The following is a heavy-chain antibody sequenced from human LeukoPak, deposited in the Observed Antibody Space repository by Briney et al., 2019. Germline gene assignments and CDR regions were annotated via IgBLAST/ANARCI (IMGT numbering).Heavy chain of an antibody. CDR3: ARDSWARAYDIDH. J-gene: IGHJ5*02. Sequence: ASVKVSCKASGFTFTNYAISWVRQAPGQGLEWLAWISVDNGNTNYIRNLQGRVTLTTDTSTSTAYMELRDLRSDDTAVYYCARDSWARAYDIDHWGQGTLVTVSS. D-gene: IGHD5-12*01. CDR2: ISVDNGNT. CDR1: GFTFTNYA. V-gene: IGHV1-18*01.